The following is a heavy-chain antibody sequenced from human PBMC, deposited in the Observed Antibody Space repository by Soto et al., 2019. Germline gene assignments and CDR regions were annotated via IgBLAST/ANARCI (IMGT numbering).Heavy chain of an antibody. J-gene: IGHJ4*02. CDR3: ARFNLGSTGSPSPMYYFDY. CDR2: IYYSGST. D-gene: IGHD4-17*01. V-gene: IGHV4-30-4*01. CDR1: GGSISSGDYY. Sequence: PSETLSLTCTVSGGSISSGDYYWSWIRQPPGKGLEWIGYIYYSGSTYYNPSLKSRVTISVDTSKNQFSLKLSSVTAADTAVYYCARFNLGSTGSPSPMYYFDYWGQGTLVTVSS.